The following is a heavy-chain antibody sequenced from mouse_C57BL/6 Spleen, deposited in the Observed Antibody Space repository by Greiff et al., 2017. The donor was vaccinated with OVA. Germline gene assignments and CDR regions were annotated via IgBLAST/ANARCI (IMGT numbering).Heavy chain of an antibody. D-gene: IGHD2-1*01. CDR1: GFTFSSYG. Sequence: EVKVVESGGDLVKPGGSLKLSCAASGFTFSSYGMSWVRQTPDKRLEWVATISSGGSYTYYPDSVKGRFTISRDNAKNTLYLQMSSLKSEDTAMYYCARPYGNYYFDYWGQGTTLTVSS. V-gene: IGHV5-6*01. J-gene: IGHJ2*01. CDR3: ARPYGNYYFDY. CDR2: ISSGGSYT.